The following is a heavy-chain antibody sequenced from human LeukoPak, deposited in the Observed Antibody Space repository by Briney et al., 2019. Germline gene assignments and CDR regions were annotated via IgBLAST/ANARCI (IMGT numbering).Heavy chain of an antibody. Sequence: SETLSLTCTVSGGSISASDYNWGCIRQPPGKGLEWIGSINYSGNTYYNPSLKSRVTISVDTSKNQFSLKLSSVTAADTAVDYCARTGMVGAADYWGQGTLVTVSS. CDR2: INYSGNT. CDR1: GGSISASDYN. CDR3: ARTGMVGAADY. V-gene: IGHV4-39*01. J-gene: IGHJ4*02. D-gene: IGHD2-15*01.